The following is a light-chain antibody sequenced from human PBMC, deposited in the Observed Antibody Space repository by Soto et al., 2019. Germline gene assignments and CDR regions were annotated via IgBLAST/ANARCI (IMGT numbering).Light chain of an antibody. CDR1: QSVRNSY. CDR3: HQYGSSPPT. Sequence: EIVLTQSAGTLSLSPGERATLSCRASQSVRNSYLAWYQQKPGQAPRLLISGASSRATGIPDRFSGSGSGTDFTLTIIRLEPEDFAVYHCHQYGSSPPTFGGGTKVETK. J-gene: IGKJ4*01. CDR2: GAS. V-gene: IGKV3-20*01.